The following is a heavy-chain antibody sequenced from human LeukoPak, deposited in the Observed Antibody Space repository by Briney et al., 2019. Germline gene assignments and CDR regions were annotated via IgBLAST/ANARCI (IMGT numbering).Heavy chain of an antibody. CDR3: AREVYYDSSGYYN. V-gene: IGHV1-8*03. D-gene: IGHD3-22*01. J-gene: IGHJ4*02. CDR1: GYTFTNYD. CDR2: MNPNSGNT. Sequence: ASVKVSCKASGYTFTNYDINWVRQATGQGPEWMGWMNPNSGNTGYAQKFQGRVTITRNTSISTAYMELSSLRSEDTAVYYCAREVYYDSSGYYNWGQGTLVTVSS.